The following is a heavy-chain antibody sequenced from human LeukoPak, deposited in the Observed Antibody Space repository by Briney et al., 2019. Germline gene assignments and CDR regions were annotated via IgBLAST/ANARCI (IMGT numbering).Heavy chain of an antibody. Sequence: GGSLRLSCAASGFTFSSYSMMWVRQAPGKGLEWVSYISSSSTTIHYADSVKGRFTISRDNAKNSVYLQMNSLGVEETAVYYCAKGRGFRVWDPWDNWGQGTLITVSS. CDR1: GFTFSSYS. D-gene: IGHD3-16*01. CDR2: ISSSSTTI. CDR3: AKGRGFRVWDPWDN. V-gene: IGHV3-48*01. J-gene: IGHJ4*02.